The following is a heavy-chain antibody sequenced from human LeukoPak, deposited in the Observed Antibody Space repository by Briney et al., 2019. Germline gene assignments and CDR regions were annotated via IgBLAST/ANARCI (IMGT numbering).Heavy chain of an antibody. CDR1: GYTFTGYY. J-gene: IGHJ5*02. V-gene: IGHV1-2*02. CDR3: ARGGSHSSSWYYNWFDP. D-gene: IGHD6-13*01. Sequence: ASVKVSCKASGYTFTGYYMHWVRQAPGQGLEWMGWINPNSGGTNYAQKFQGRVTMTRDTSISTAYMELSRLRSDDTAVYYCARGGSHSSSWYYNWFDPWGQGTLVTVSS. CDR2: INPNSGGT.